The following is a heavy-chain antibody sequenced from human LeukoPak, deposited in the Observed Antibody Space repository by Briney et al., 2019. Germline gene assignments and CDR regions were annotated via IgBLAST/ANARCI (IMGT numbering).Heavy chain of an antibody. CDR3: AKSGALGELSSLTRLAP. D-gene: IGHD3-16*02. Sequence: RSGGSLRLSCAASGFTFSSYGMHWVRQAPGKGLEWVAFIRYDGSNKYYADSVKGRFTISRDNSKNTLYLQMNSLRAEDTAVYYCAKSGALGELSSLTRLAPWGQGTLVTVSS. CDR2: IRYDGSNK. V-gene: IGHV3-30*02. J-gene: IGHJ5*02. CDR1: GFTFSSYG.